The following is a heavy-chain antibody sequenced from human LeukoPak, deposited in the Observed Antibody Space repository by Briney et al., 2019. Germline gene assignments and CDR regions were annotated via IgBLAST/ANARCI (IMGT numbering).Heavy chain of an antibody. J-gene: IGHJ4*02. Sequence: GASVKVSCKASGGTFSSYAISWVRQAPGQGLEWMGRIIPILGIANYAQKFQGRVTITADKSTSTAYMELSSLRSEDTAVYYCARGDAIVVVTAPFDYWGQGTLVTVSS. D-gene: IGHD3-22*01. CDR3: ARGDAIVVVTAPFDY. V-gene: IGHV1-69*04. CDR2: IIPILGIA. CDR1: GGTFSSYA.